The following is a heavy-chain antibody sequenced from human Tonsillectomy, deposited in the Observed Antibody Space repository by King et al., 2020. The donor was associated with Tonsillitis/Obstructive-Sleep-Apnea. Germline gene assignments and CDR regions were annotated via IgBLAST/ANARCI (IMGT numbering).Heavy chain of an antibody. CDR2: INPNRGVT. J-gene: IGHJ3*02. CDR1: AYTFTDYY. D-gene: IGHD4-17*01. V-gene: IGHV1-2*06. Sequence: QLVQSGAEVKKPGASVKVSCKASAYTFTDYYLHWVRQAPGQGLEWMGRINPNRGVTNYAQKFQGRVTMTRDTSISTAYMELSSLRSDDTAVYYGARERPDYGDYTTGAFDIWGQGTMVTVSS. CDR3: ARERPDYGDYTTGAFDI.